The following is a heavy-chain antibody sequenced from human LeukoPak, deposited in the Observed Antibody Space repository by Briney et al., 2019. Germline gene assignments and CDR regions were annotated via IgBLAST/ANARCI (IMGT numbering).Heavy chain of an antibody. CDR1: GYTFTSYG. J-gene: IGHJ4*02. Sequence: ASVKVSCKASGYTFTSYGTSWVRQAPGQGLEWMGWISAYNGNTNYAQKLQGRVTMTTDTSTSTAYMELRSLRSDDTAVYYCARRDYYDSPFDYWGQGTLVTVSS. CDR2: ISAYNGNT. CDR3: ARRDYYDSPFDY. V-gene: IGHV1-18*01. D-gene: IGHD3-22*01.